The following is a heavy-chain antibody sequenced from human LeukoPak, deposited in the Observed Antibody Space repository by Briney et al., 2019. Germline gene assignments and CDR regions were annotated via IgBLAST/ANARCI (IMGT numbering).Heavy chain of an antibody. D-gene: IGHD3-22*01. V-gene: IGHV4-34*01. Sequence: PSETLSLTCAVYGGSFSGYYWSWIRQPPGKGLEWIGEINHSGSTNYNPSLKSRVTISVDTSKNQFSLKLSSVTAADTAVYYCARRPISGYYDHWGQGTLVTVSS. J-gene: IGHJ5*02. CDR3: ARRPISGYYDH. CDR1: GGSFSGYY. CDR2: INHSGST.